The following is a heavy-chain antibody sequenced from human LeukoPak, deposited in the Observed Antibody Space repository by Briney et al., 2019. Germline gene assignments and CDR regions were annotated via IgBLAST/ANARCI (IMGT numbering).Heavy chain of an antibody. CDR3: ARAPGGYGSGSRGAFDI. D-gene: IGHD3-10*01. CDR2: IYYSGST. CDR1: GGSIRSYY. Sequence: PSETLSLTCTVSGGSIRSYYWSWIRQPPGKGLEWIGYIYYSGSTNYNPSLKSRVTISVDTSKNQFSLNLSSVTAADTAVYFCARAPGGYGSGSRGAFDIWGQGTMVTVSS. J-gene: IGHJ3*02. V-gene: IGHV4-59*01.